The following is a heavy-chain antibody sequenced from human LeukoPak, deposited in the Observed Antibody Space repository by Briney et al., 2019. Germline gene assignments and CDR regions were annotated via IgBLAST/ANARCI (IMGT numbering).Heavy chain of an antibody. V-gene: IGHV3-30*18. CDR1: GFSFVSYG. CDR2: ISDDGRNK. Sequence: GGSLRLSCAASGFSFVSYGMHWVRQAPGKGLEWVGVISDDGRNKKYADSVKGRFTISRDNSKDTLYLQMNSLRDEDTAVYYCAKRPSDYGDYVTYFDYWGQGTLVTVSS. CDR3: AKRPSDYGDYVTYFDY. D-gene: IGHD4-17*01. J-gene: IGHJ4*02.